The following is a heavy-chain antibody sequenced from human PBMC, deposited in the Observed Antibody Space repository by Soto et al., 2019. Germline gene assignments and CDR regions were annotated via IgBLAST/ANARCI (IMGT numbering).Heavy chain of an antibody. D-gene: IGHD2-15*01. V-gene: IGHV2-5*02. CDR1: GFSFSTSAVG. CDR2: IYWDDDK. J-gene: IGHJ4*02. Sequence: QITLTESGPTLVKPTQTLTLTCTFSGFSFSTSAVGVGWIRQPPGKALEWLALIYWDDDKRYSPFLKSRLTITKDTSTHHMVLTIINIDPVDTGTYYCAPHDWAASATRYDFDYWGQGTLVSVSS. CDR3: APHDWAASATRYDFDY.